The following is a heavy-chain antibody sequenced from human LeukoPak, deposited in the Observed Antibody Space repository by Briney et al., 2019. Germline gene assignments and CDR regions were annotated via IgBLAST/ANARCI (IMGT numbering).Heavy chain of an antibody. J-gene: IGHJ4*02. D-gene: IGHD2-15*01. CDR3: ASSIVVVVAATLASETYFDY. V-gene: IGHV4-34*01. Sequence: SETLSLTCAVYGGSFSGYYWSWIRQPPGKGLEWIGEINHSGSTNYNPSLKSRVTISVDTSKNQFSLKLSSVTAADTAAYYCASSIVVVVAATLASETYFDYWGQGTLVTVSS. CDR2: INHSGST. CDR1: GGSFSGYY.